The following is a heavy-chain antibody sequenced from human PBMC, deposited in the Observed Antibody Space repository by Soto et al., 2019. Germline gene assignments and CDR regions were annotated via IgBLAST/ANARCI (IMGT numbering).Heavy chain of an antibody. D-gene: IGHD3-9*01. V-gene: IGHV1-18*01. Sequence: GASVKVSCKASGYTFTNYGISWVRQAPGQGLEWMGWISAYNGNTNYAQNLQGRVTMTTDSSTSTAYMELNSLRGDDSAIYYCARDRNDLSTGYSAIGGFDPWGQGTQVTVSS. CDR1: GYTFTNYG. CDR2: ISAYNGNT. J-gene: IGHJ5*02. CDR3: ARDRNDLSTGYSAIGGFDP.